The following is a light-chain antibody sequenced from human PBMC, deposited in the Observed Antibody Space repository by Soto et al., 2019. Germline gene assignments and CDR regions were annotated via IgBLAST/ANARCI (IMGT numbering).Light chain of an antibody. J-gene: IGKJ1*01. V-gene: IGKV1-5*03. CDR3: QHYNSYSDA. CDR2: KAS. CDR1: QTISSW. Sequence: DIQMTQSPSTLSGSVGDRVTITCRASQTISSWLAWYQQKPGKAPKLLIYKASTLKSGVPSRFSGSGSGTEFTLTIRSLQPDDFATYYCQHYNSYSDAFGQGTKVELK.